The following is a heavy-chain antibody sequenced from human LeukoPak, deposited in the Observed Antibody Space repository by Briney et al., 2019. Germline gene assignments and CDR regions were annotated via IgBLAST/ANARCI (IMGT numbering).Heavy chain of an antibody. D-gene: IGHD1-26*01. Sequence: PGGSLRLSCEASGFTFSSYNMNWVRQAPGKGLEWVSSVTSSSSYVFYADSVKGGFTISRDNAKKSLYLQMNSLTAEDTAVYYCARDPYSGNYGNTYYYYMDVWGKGTTVTISS. CDR1: GFTFSSYN. CDR2: VTSSSSYV. J-gene: IGHJ6*03. V-gene: IGHV3-21*01. CDR3: ARDPYSGNYGNTYYYYMDV.